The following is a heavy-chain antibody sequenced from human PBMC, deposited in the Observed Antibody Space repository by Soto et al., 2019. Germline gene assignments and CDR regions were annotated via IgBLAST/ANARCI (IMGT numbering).Heavy chain of an antibody. V-gene: IGHV3-30-3*01. Sequence: QVQLVESGGGVVQPGRSLRLSCAASGFTFSSYAMHWVRQAPGKGLEWVAVISYDGSNKYYADSVKGRFTISRDNSKNTLYLQMNGLRAEDTAEYHCARDRADYYYGSGPFDPWGQGTLVTVSS. CDR3: ARDRADYYYGSGPFDP. CDR2: ISYDGSNK. D-gene: IGHD3-10*01. J-gene: IGHJ5*02. CDR1: GFTFSSYA.